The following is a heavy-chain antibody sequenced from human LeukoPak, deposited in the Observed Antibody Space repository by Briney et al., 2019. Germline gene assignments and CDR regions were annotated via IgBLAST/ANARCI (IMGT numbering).Heavy chain of an antibody. D-gene: IGHD2-21*01. V-gene: IGHV3-53*01. J-gene: IGHJ3*02. CDR2: IYSGGST. Sequence: GGSLRLSCAVTGFTVSSNYMSWVRQAPGKGLEWVSVIYSGGSTYYADSVKGRFTISRDNSKNTLYLQMNSLRAEDTAVYYCARDPRIDAFVILGQGTMVTVSS. CDR3: ARDPRIDAFVI. CDR1: GFTVSSNY.